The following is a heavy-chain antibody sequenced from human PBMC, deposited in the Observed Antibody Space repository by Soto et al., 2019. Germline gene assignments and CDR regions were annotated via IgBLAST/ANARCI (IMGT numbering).Heavy chain of an antibody. CDR3: ARHGYYGSGSRGLCDY. Sequence: SETLSLTCAVSGGSISSSSYYWGWIRQPPGKGLEWIGSIYYSGSTYYNPSLKSRVTISVDTSKNQFSLKLSSVTAADTAVYYCARHGYYGSGSRGLCDYWGQGTLVTVSS. V-gene: IGHV4-39*01. J-gene: IGHJ4*02. CDR2: IYYSGST. CDR1: GGSISSSSYY. D-gene: IGHD3-10*01.